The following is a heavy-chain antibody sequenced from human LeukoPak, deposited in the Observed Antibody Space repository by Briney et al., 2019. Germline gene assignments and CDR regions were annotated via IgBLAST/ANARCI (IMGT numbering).Heavy chain of an antibody. CDR2: IYYSGST. J-gene: IGHJ6*03. CDR3: ARVEEGYGSGRRENYYYYYMDV. V-gene: IGHV4-59*01. CDR1: GGSISYYY. Sequence: SETLSLTCTVSGGSISYYYWSWIRQPPGKGLEWIGNIYYSGSTNYNPSLKSRVTISVDTSKNQFSLKLSSVTAADTAVYYCARVEEGYGSGRRENYYYYYMDVWGKGTTVTISS. D-gene: IGHD3-10*01.